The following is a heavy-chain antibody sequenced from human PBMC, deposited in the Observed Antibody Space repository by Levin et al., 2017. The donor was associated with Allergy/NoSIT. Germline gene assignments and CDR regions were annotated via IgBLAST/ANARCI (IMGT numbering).Heavy chain of an antibody. CDR2: IFTGGRT. Sequence: GESLKISCAASGFNVINNYMSWVRQAPGKGLEWVSMIFTGGRTYYADSVKGRFTISRDNSTNTLFLQMNSLRAEDTALYYCARDGSYSHGPYDAFDIWGQGTMVTVSS. D-gene: IGHD1-26*01. CDR3: ARDGSYSHGPYDAFDI. V-gene: IGHV3-53*01. J-gene: IGHJ3*02. CDR1: GFNVINNY.